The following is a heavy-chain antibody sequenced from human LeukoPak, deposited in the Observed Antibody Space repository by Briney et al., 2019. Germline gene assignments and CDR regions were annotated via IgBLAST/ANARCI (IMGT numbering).Heavy chain of an antibody. Sequence: PSETLSLTCIVSGASITTYYWSWFRQPPGKGPEWIGNIYHAGGANYNPSLKSRVTISVDTSKNQFSLRLTSVTAADTAIYYCAKSAGSKNAFDIWGQGTMVTVCS. V-gene: IGHV4-59*01. CDR1: GASITTYY. CDR3: AKSAGSKNAFDI. CDR2: IYHAGGA. J-gene: IGHJ3*02.